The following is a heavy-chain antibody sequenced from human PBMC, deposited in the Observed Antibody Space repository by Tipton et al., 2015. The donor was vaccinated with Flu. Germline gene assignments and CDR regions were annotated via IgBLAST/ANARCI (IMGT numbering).Heavy chain of an antibody. D-gene: IGHD3-16*01. CDR1: EFDFSKFE. CDR2: ISSNGRTM. V-gene: IGHV3-48*03. J-gene: IGHJ3*02. Sequence: SLRLSCVASEFDFSKFEMNWVRQAPGKGLEWLSYISSNGRTMHYADSVKGRFTVSRDNAKNSVYLEMTSLRVDDTAIYFCTRTRIFIPWAGRAFDIWGQGTRVTVSS. CDR3: TRTRIFIPWAGRAFDI.